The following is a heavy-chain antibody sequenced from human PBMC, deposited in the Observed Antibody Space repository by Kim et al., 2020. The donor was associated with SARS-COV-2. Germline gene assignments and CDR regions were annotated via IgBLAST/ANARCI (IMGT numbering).Heavy chain of an antibody. D-gene: IGHD6-13*01. Sequence: GGSLRLSCAASGFTFSSYEMNWVRQAPGKGLEWVSYISSSGSTIYYADSVKGRFTISRDNAKNSLYLQMNSLRAEDTAVYYCARGGRLSSSWWSNYYYGMDVWGQGTTVTVSS. J-gene: IGHJ6*02. V-gene: IGHV3-48*03. CDR2: ISSSGSTI. CDR3: ARGGRLSSSWWSNYYYGMDV. CDR1: GFTFSSYE.